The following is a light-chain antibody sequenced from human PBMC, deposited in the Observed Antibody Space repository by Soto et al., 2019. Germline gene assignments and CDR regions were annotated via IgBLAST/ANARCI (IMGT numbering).Light chain of an antibody. Sequence: QSALTQPPSASGTPGQRVTISCSGSSSNIGSDTVTWYQQLPGTAPKLLIYSNNQRPSGVPDRFSGSKSGTSASLAISGLQSEDEADYYCATWDGTLNGVVFGGGTKLTVL. CDR1: SSNIGSDT. V-gene: IGLV1-44*01. CDR2: SNN. J-gene: IGLJ2*01. CDR3: ATWDGTLNGVV.